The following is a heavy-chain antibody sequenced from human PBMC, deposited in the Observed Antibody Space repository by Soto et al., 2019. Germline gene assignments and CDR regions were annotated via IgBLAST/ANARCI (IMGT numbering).Heavy chain of an antibody. CDR3: ARTADTRTDYYYYGMDV. J-gene: IGHJ6*02. CDR1: GGSISSYY. Sequence: SETLSLTCTVSGGSISSYYWSWIRQPPGKGLEWIGYIYNSGSTNYNPSLKSRVTISVDTSKNQFSLKLSSVTAADTAVYYCARTADTRTDYYYYGMDVWGQGTTVTVSS. V-gene: IGHV4-59*01. D-gene: IGHD5-18*01. CDR2: IYNSGST.